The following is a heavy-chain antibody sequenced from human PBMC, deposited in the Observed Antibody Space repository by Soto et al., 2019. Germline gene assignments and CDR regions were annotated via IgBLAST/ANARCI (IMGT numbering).Heavy chain of an antibody. CDR2: IYSGGST. Sequence: VGSLRLSCAASGVTVSSNYMSWVRQAPGKGLEWVSVIYSGGSTYYADSVKGRFTISRDNSKNTLYLQMNSLRAEDTAVYYCARYYGSGSYYNVSYFYGMDVWGQGTTVTVSS. V-gene: IGHV3-53*01. CDR3: ARYYGSGSYYNVSYFYGMDV. CDR1: GVTVSSNY. D-gene: IGHD3-10*01. J-gene: IGHJ6*02.